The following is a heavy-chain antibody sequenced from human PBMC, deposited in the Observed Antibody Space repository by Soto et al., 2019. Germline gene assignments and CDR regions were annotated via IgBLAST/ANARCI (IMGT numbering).Heavy chain of an antibody. D-gene: IGHD3-3*01. CDR1: GYTFTSYG. Sequence: GASVKVSCKASGYTFTSYGISWVRQAPGQGLEWMGWISADNGNTNYSQKFQGRVTMTTDTSASTAYMELSSLRSEDTAVYYCARDGVGFWSGYPNYYYYGMDVWGQGTTVTVSS. CDR2: ISADNGNT. CDR3: ARDGVGFWSGYPNYYYYGMDV. V-gene: IGHV1-18*04. J-gene: IGHJ6*02.